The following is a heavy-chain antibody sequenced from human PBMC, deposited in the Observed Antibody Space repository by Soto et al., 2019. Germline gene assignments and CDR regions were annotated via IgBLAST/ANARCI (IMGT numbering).Heavy chain of an antibody. J-gene: IGHJ4*02. D-gene: IGHD2-21*01. Sequence: SETLSLTCSVSGGSISGSYWSWVRQSPGKGLEWLGYVYYTGSTNYSPSLRSRVSISVDTSKNEFSLRLSSVTAADTAVYFCARSVADHCAHIDNWGQGTQVTVS. CDR1: GGSISGSY. CDR2: VYYTGST. V-gene: IGHV4-59*01. CDR3: ARSVADHCAHIDN.